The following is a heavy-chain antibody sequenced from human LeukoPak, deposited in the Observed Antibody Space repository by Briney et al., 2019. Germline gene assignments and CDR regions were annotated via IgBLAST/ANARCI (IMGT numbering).Heavy chain of an antibody. CDR1: GYSFTNYA. V-gene: IGHV1-3*01. CDR3: ARDLKQFGGWLDY. D-gene: IGHD6-19*01. Sequence: ASVKVSCKASGYSFTNYAIHWVRQAPGQRLEWMGWITVGNGNTKYSQKFQDRVTITSDTSANTAYMELSSLRSEDTAVYYCARDLKQFGGWLDYWGQGTLVTVSS. J-gene: IGHJ4*02. CDR2: ITVGNGNT.